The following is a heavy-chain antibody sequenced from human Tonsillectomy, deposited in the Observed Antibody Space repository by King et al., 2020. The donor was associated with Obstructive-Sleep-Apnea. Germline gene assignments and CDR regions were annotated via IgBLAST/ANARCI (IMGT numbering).Heavy chain of an antibody. CDR2: IYYSGST. D-gene: IGHD3-3*01. CDR3: ARAWILEWLLSLSWFDP. J-gene: IGHJ5*02. V-gene: IGHV4-39*07. Sequence: QLQESGPGLVKPSETLSLTCTVSGGSISRSSYYWGWIRQPPGKGLEWIGRIYYSGSTYYNPSLKSRVTISVDTSKNQFSLRLSSVTAADTAVYYCARAWILEWLLSLSWFDPWGQGTLVTVSS. CDR1: GGSISRSSYY.